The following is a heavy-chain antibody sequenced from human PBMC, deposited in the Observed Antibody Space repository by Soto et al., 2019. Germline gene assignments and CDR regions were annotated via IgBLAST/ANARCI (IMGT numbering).Heavy chain of an antibody. CDR1: GFPFTGNP. CDR2: ISGSGGST. V-gene: IGHV3-23*01. D-gene: IGHD3-9*01. J-gene: IGHJ5*02. Sequence: GGSLRLPCPPSGFPFTGNPRSWVPRPPGKGLEWVSAISGSGGSTYYADSVKGRFTISRDNSKNTLYLQMNSLRAEDTAVYYCAKGGHYDILTGSPVRVSWFDPRGKGTLVTVSS. CDR3: AKGGHYDILTGSPVRVSWFDP.